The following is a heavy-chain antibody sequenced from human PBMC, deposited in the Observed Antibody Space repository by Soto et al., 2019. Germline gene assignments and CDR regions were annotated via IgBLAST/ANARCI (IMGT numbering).Heavy chain of an antibody. CDR1: GFSLTTSGVT. D-gene: IGHD1-1*01. Sequence: QITLKESGPTLVKPTQTLTLTCTLSGFSLTTSGVTVGWIRQPPGKALEWLALIYCNDDKRYSPSLKSRLTITKDTSKNQVVLTMTNLDPVDTATYFCAHSSGRKGAFDYWGQGTLVTVSS. V-gene: IGHV2-5*01. CDR3: AHSSGRKGAFDY. J-gene: IGHJ4*02. CDR2: IYCNDDK.